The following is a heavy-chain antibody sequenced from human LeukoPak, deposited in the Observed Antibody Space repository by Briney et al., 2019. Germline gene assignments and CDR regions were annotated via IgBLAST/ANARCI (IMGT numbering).Heavy chain of an antibody. V-gene: IGHV3-30*02. Sequence: GGSLRLSCAASGFTFSSYGMHWVRQAPGKGLEWVAFVRYDGSNKYYADSVKGRFTISRDSSKNTLYLQMNSLRSEDTAVYYCAREGGVREYFDYWGQGTLVTVSS. CDR1: GFTFSSYG. CDR3: AREGGVREYFDY. D-gene: IGHD3-16*01. CDR2: VRYDGSNK. J-gene: IGHJ4*02.